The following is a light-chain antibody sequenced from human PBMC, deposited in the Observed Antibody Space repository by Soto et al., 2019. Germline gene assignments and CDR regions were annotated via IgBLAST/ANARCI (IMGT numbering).Light chain of an antibody. CDR1: QSISTW. Sequence: DIQMTQSPSSVSASVGDRVTMSCRASQSISTWLVWYQQKPGKAPKLLIYGASNLQSGVPSRFRGNGSGTEFTLTISSLQPEDFATYICQQADSCPFTFGPGTKVDFK. V-gene: IGKV1-12*01. J-gene: IGKJ3*01. CDR3: QQADSCPFT. CDR2: GAS.